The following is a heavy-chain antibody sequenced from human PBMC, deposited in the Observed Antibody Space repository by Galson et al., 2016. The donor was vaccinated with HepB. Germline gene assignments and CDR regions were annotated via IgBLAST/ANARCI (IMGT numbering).Heavy chain of an antibody. CDR3: ARGGYSYDTQGGYYDYYGMDV. J-gene: IGHJ6*02. V-gene: IGHV3-30-3*01. Sequence: SLRLSCAASGFTFSSHAMHWVRQAPGKGLEWVAIVSDDGTHTDYADSVKGRFPISRDNSKNTLYLQMNSLRAEDTAVYYCARGGYSYDTQGGYYDYYGMDVWGQGTTVTVSS. CDR2: VSDDGTHT. D-gene: IGHD5-18*01. CDR1: GFTFSSHA.